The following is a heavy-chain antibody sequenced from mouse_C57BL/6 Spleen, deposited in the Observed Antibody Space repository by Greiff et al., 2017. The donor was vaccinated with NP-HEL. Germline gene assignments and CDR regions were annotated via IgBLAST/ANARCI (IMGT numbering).Heavy chain of an antibody. V-gene: IGHV1-15*01. D-gene: IGHD2-3*01. CDR1: GYTFTDYE. CDR3: TRWLLDAMDY. J-gene: IGHJ4*01. Sequence: VQLQQSGAELVRPGASVTLSCKASGYTFTDYEMHWVKQTPVHGLEWIGAIDPETGGTAYNQKFKGKAILTADKSSSTAYMELRSLTSEDSAVYYCTRWLLDAMDYWGQGTSVTVSS. CDR2: IDPETGGT.